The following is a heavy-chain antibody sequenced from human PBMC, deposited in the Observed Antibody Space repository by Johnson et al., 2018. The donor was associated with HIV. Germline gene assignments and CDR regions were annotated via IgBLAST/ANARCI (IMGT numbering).Heavy chain of an antibody. CDR1: GFTFSSYW. Sequence: VQLVESGGGLVQPGGSLRLSCAASGFTFSSYWMSWVRQAPGKGLEWVANIKKDGSEKYYVDSVKGRFTISRDNAKNSLYLQMNSLRAEDTAVYYCARDHYGRINDAFDIWGQGTMVTVSS. CDR2: IKKDGSEK. V-gene: IGHV3-7*01. J-gene: IGHJ3*02. CDR3: ARDHYGRINDAFDI. D-gene: IGHD3-10*01.